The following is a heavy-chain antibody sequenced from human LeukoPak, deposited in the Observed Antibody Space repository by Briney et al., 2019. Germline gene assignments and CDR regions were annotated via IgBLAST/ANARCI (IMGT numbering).Heavy chain of an antibody. Sequence: SETLSLTCSVSGDSVSNYGWSWVRQPPEKGLEWIGYVYASGINSDNQNPALKSRVTISVDTWRNQFSLRLNSVTAADTAIYYCARDNFGSLDFWGQGALVTVSS. CDR3: ARDNFGSLDF. J-gene: IGHJ4*02. CDR1: GDSVSNYG. D-gene: IGHD3-10*01. CDR2: VYASGINSD. V-gene: IGHV4-59*02.